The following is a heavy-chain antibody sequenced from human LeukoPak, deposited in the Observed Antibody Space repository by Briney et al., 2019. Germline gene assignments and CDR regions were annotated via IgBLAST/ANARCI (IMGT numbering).Heavy chain of an antibody. V-gene: IGHV3-23*01. Sequence: GGSLRLSCAASGFTFSSYAMSWVHQAPGKGLEWVSAISGSGGSTYYADSVKGRFTISRDNSKNTLYLQMNSLRAEDTAVYYCAKKSYDSSGYYDPFDYWGQGTLVTVPS. CDR3: AKKSYDSSGYYDPFDY. CDR2: ISGSGGST. CDR1: GFTFSSYA. D-gene: IGHD3-22*01. J-gene: IGHJ4*02.